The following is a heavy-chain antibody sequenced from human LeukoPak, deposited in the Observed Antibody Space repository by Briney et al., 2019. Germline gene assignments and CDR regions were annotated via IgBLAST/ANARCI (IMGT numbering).Heavy chain of an antibody. J-gene: IGHJ5*02. V-gene: IGHV4-59*01. CDR2: IYYSGST. CDR3: ARSYDFWSGYYSPTRFDP. D-gene: IGHD3/OR15-3a*01. Sequence: SSETLSLTCTVSGDSISSYYWSWIRQPPGKGLEWIGHIYYSGSTNYNPSLKSRVTISLHTSKNQFSLNLTSVTAADTAVYHCARSYDFWSGYYSPTRFDPWGQGTLVTVSS. CDR1: GDSISSYY.